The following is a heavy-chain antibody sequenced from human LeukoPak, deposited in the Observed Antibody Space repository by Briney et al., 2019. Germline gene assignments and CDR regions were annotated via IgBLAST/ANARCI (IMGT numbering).Heavy chain of an antibody. CDR1: GFTFSIYW. CDR3: ARDYLPEQQLLIFDY. D-gene: IGHD6-13*01. V-gene: IGHV3-30*03. Sequence: GSLRLSCTASGFTFSIYWMSWVRQAPGKGLEWVAVISYDGSNKYYADSVKGRFTISRDNSKNTLYLQMNSLRAEDTAVYYCARDYLPEQQLLIFDYWGQGTLVTVPS. CDR2: ISYDGSNK. J-gene: IGHJ4*02.